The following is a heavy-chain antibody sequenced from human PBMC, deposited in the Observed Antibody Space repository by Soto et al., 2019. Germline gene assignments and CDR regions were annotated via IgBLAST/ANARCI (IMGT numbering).Heavy chain of an antibody. CDR1: GFSFSDFP. CDR2: IDKNGSGK. D-gene: IGHD3-3*01. J-gene: IGHJ4*02. V-gene: IGHV3-7*01. Sequence: DVQLVESGGGLVQPGGSLRLSCAASGFSFSDFPMSWARQTSGRGLEWVATIDKNGSGKSYVDSVRGRFTISRDNAESSLSLQMTRLTAEDTALYYCVRDLGFWNTLWGQGTLVTVSS. CDR3: VRDLGFWNTL.